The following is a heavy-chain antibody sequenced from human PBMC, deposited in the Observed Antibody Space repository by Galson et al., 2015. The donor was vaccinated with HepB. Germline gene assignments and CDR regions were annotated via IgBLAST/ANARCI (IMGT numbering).Heavy chain of an antibody. Sequence: SVKVSCKASGYTFTGYYMHWVRQAPGQGLEWMGWINPNSGGTNYAQKFQGRVTMTRDTSISTAYMELSRLRSDDTAVYYCATGYYDYVWGSYRALKLDYWGQGTLVTVSS. D-gene: IGHD3-16*02. CDR2: INPNSGGT. V-gene: IGHV1-2*02. CDR1: GYTFTGYY. J-gene: IGHJ4*02. CDR3: ATGYYDYVWGSYRALKLDY.